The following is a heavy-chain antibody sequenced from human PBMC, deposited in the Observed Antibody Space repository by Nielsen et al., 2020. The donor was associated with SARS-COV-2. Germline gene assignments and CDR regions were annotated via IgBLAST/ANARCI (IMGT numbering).Heavy chain of an antibody. CDR1: GFTFSSYW. V-gene: IGHV3-7*01. D-gene: IGHD2/OR15-2a*01. J-gene: IGHJ4*02. Sequence: GESLKISCAASGFTFSSYWMSWVRQAPGKGLEWVANIKQDGSEKYYVDSVKGRFTISRDNAKKSLYLQMNSLRAEDTAVYYCARGRALTPTTSFDYWGQGTLVTVSS. CDR2: IKQDGSEK. CDR3: ARGRALTPTTSFDY.